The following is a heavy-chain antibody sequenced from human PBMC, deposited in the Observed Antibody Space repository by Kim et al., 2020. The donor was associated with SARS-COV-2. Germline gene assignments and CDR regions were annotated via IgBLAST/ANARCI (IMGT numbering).Heavy chain of an antibody. J-gene: IGHJ6*03. CDR2: NSNT. CDR3: ARNREGMDV. Sequence: NSNTQNARTFQAKVTLTTDQSARTAYMELSSLRSEDTAVYYCARNREGMDVWGKGTTVTVSS. V-gene: IGHV1-3*01.